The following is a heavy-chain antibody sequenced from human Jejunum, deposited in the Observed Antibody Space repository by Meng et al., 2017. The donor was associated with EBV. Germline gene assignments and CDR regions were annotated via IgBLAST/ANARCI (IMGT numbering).Heavy chain of an antibody. V-gene: IGHV4-28*03. CDR2: NKHMGHT. Sequence: ESRSALLKPPGPLSHTSADTAYFISAARCWIWLPPPTGLGLQWITYNKHMGHTYYNPSLKSRVTINTDTSKSQFSLRLNSMTAADTAVYYCARASPQTLLDYWGQGTLVTVSS. J-gene: IGHJ4*02. CDR1: AYFISAARC. CDR3: ARASPQTLLDY.